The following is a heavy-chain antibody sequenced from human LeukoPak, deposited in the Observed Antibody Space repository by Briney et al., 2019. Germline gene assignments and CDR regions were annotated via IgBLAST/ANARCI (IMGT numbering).Heavy chain of an antibody. Sequence: SETLSLTCTVSGGSISSSIYYWGWIRQPPGKGLEWIGSIYYSGSTYYNASLKSRVTISVDTSKNQFSLKLSSVTAADTAIYYCARRPGYYYGSGSYYNTYYYFDYWGQGTLVTVSS. CDR1: GGSISSSIYY. V-gene: IGHV4-39*01. CDR3: ARRPGYYYGSGSYYNTYYYFDY. J-gene: IGHJ4*02. D-gene: IGHD3-10*01. CDR2: IYYSGST.